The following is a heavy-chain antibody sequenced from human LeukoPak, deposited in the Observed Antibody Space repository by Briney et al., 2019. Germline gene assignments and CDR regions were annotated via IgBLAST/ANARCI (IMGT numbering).Heavy chain of an antibody. D-gene: IGHD6-6*01. V-gene: IGHV1-8*01. Sequence: GASVKVSCKASGYTFTSYDINWVRQATGQGLEGMGWMNPNSGNTGYAQKFQGRVTMTRSTSISTAYMELSSLRSEDTAVYYCARGDSSSSTRYYYYYYMDVWGKGTTVTVSS. CDR3: ARGDSSSSTRYYYYYYMDV. CDR1: GYTFTSYD. CDR2: MNPNSGNT. J-gene: IGHJ6*03.